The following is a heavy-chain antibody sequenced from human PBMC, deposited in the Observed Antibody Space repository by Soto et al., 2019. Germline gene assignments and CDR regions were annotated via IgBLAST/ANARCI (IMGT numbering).Heavy chain of an antibody. J-gene: IGHJ4*02. CDR3: ARDPGYYYDSSGYRMVYFDY. Sequence: QVQLQESGPGLVKPSQTLSLTCTVSGGSISSGGYYWSWIRQHPGKGLEWIGYIYYSGSTYYNPSRKSRVTISVDTSKNQFSLKLSSVTAADTAVYYCARDPGYYYDSSGYRMVYFDYWGQGTLVTVSS. CDR2: IYYSGST. CDR1: GGSISSGGYY. D-gene: IGHD3-22*01. V-gene: IGHV4-31*03.